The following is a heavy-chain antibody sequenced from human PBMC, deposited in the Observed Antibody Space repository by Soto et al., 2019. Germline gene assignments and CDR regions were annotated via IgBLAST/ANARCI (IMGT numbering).Heavy chain of an antibody. D-gene: IGHD3-22*01. CDR1: GGTFSSYA. V-gene: IGHV1-69*06. CDR3: ASEGVDDSSGYYVYYYFDY. Sequence: GASVKVSCKASGGTFSSYAISWVRQAPGQGLERMGGIIPIFGTANYAQKFQGRVTITADKSTSTAYMELSSLRSEDTAVYYCASEGVDDSSGYYVYYYFDYWGQGTLVTVSS. CDR2: IIPIFGTA. J-gene: IGHJ4*02.